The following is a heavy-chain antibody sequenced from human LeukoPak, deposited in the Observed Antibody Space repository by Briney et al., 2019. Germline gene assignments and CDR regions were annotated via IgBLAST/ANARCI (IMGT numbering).Heavy chain of an antibody. D-gene: IGHD5-12*01. V-gene: IGHV3-33*06. CDR3: AKDRSLLSGYDSALDY. CDR2: IWYDGSNK. J-gene: IGHJ4*01. CDR1: GFTFSSYG. Sequence: PGGSLRLSCAASGFTFSSYGMHWVRQAPGKGLEWVAVIWYDGSNKYYADSVKGRFTISRDNSKNTLYLQMNSLRAEDTAVYYCAKDRSLLSGYDSALDYWGHGTLVTVSS.